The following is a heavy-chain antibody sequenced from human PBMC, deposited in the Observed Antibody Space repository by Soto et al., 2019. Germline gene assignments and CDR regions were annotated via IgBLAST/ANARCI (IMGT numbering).Heavy chain of an antibody. CDR1: GGSVSSYY. D-gene: IGHD2-8*01. CDR3: ARDSRNGYYFDY. CDR2: IYYSGST. J-gene: IGHJ4*02. Sequence: PSETLSLTCTVSGGSVSSYYWSWIRQPPGKGLEWIGYIYYSGSTNYNPSLKSRVTISVDTSKNQFSLKLSSVTAADTAVYYCARDSRNGYYFDYWGQGTLVTVSS. V-gene: IGHV4-59*02.